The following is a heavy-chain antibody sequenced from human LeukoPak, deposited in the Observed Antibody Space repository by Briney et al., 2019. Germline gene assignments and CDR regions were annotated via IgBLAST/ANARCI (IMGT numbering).Heavy chain of an antibody. V-gene: IGHV1-18*04. Sequence: ASVKVSCKASGYTFTSYGINWVRPAPGQGLEWMGWISGHNGHTNYVQKMQGRVTMTTDTSTNTAYMELRNLTSDDTAVYYCARGPGIAVAGVFDYWGQGSLVTVSS. CDR2: ISGHNGHT. J-gene: IGHJ4*02. D-gene: IGHD6-19*01. CDR1: GYTFTSYG. CDR3: ARGPGIAVAGVFDY.